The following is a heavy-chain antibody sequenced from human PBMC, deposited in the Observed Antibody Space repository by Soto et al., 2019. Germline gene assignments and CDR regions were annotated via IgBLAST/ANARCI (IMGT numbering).Heavy chain of an antibody. CDR2: IYHSGST. Sequence: TSETLSLTCTVSGGSISSGGYYWRRIHQHPGKGLEWIGYIYHSGSTYYNPSLKSRVTISVDTSKNQSFLKLSSVTAADTAVYYCARDVVCSGGSCYSDYYYGMDVWGQGTTVTVS. CDR3: ARDVVCSGGSCYSDYYYGMDV. CDR1: GGSISSGGYY. J-gene: IGHJ6*02. V-gene: IGHV4-31*03. D-gene: IGHD2-15*01.